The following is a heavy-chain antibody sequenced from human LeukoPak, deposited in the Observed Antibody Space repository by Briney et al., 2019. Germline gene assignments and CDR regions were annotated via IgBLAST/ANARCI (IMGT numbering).Heavy chain of an antibody. CDR2: IYHSGST. Sequence: SQTLSLTCTVSGGSISSGGYYWSWIRQPPGKGLEWIGYIYHSGSTYYNPSLKSRVTISVDTSKNQFSLKLSSVTAADTAVFYCARTSTMITFGGVIAPVAFDIWGQGTMVTVSS. CDR3: ARTSTMITFGGVIAPVAFDI. D-gene: IGHD3-16*02. V-gene: IGHV4-30-2*01. CDR1: GGSISSGGYY. J-gene: IGHJ3*02.